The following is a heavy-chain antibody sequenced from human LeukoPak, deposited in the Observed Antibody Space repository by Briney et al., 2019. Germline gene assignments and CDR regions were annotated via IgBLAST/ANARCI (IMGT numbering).Heavy chain of an antibody. Sequence: ASVKVSCKVSGYTLTELSMHWVRQAPGKGLEWMGGFDPEDGETIYAQKFQGRVTMTEDTSTDTAYMELSSLRSEDTAVYYCATGIEFERSSGWFEEIHYWGQGTLVTVPS. CDR1: GYTLTELS. CDR2: FDPEDGET. V-gene: IGHV1-24*01. D-gene: IGHD6-19*01. J-gene: IGHJ4*02. CDR3: ATGIEFERSSGWFEEIHY.